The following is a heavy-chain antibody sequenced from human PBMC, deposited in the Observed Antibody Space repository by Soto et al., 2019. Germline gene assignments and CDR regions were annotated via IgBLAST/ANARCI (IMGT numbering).Heavy chain of an antibody. Sequence: EVQLVESGGGLVQPGGSLRLSCAASGFTFGNYWMHWVRQAPGKGLVWVARINSDGSSTSYADSVKGRFTISRDNAKNTLYQQTNGLRADDTAMDYCTKVISTVGGDFDSWGQGTLVTVSS. J-gene: IGHJ4*02. CDR3: TKVISTVGGDFDS. CDR2: INSDGSST. V-gene: IGHV3-74*01. CDR1: GFTFGNYW. D-gene: IGHD3-16*01.